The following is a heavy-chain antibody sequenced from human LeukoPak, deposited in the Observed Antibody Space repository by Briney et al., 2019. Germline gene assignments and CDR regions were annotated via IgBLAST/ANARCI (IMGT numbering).Heavy chain of an antibody. J-gene: IGHJ3*02. CDR1: GFTFDDYA. D-gene: IGHD3-9*01. CDR3: AKGNGLRYFDWLTGAFDI. Sequence: GGSLKLSCAASGFTFDDYAMHWVRQAPGKGLEWVSGISWNSGSIGYADSVKGRFTTSRDNAKNSLYLQMNSLRAEDMALYYCAKGNGLRYFDWLTGAFDIWGQGTMVTVSS. CDR2: ISWNSGSI. V-gene: IGHV3-9*03.